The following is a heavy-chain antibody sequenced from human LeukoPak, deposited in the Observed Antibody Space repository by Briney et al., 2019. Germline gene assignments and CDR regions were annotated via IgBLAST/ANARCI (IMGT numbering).Heavy chain of an antibody. CDR2: ISSSSSTI. Sequence: PGGSLRLSCAASGFTFSSYSMNWVRQAPGKGLEWVSYISSSSSTIYYADSVKGRFTISRDNAKNSLYLQMNSLRAEDTAVYYCAKERVGSSGWFRGYYFDYWGQGTLVTVSS. J-gene: IGHJ4*02. V-gene: IGHV3-48*01. CDR3: AKERVGSSGWFRGYYFDY. D-gene: IGHD6-19*01. CDR1: GFTFSSYS.